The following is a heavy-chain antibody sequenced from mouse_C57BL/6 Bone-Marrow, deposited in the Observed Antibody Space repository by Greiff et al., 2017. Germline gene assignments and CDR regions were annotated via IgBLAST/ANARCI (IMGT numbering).Heavy chain of an antibody. D-gene: IGHD2-3*01. CDR2: ISSGGSYT. CDR3: ASRRDDGYWAPFAY. Sequence: EVKLMESGGDLVKPGGSLKLSCAASGFTFSSYGISWVRQTPDKRLEWVATISSGGSYTYYPDSVKGRFTISRDNAKNTLYLQMSSLKSEDTAMYYCASRRDDGYWAPFAYWGQGTLVTVSA. V-gene: IGHV5-6*02. J-gene: IGHJ3*01. CDR1: GFTFSSYG.